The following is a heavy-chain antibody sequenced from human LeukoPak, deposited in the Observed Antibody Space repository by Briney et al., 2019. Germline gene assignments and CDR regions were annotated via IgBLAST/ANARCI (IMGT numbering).Heavy chain of an antibody. CDR2: MNPNSGNT. Sequence: ASVKVSCKASGYTFTSYDINWVRQATGQGLEWTGWMNPNSGNTGYAQKFQGRVTMTRNTSISTAYMELSSLRSEDTAVYYCARGSHTDYYDSSGYYTPLWDYWGQGTLVTVSS. CDR1: GYTFTSYD. CDR3: ARGSHTDYYDSSGYYTPLWDY. V-gene: IGHV1-8*01. J-gene: IGHJ4*02. D-gene: IGHD3-22*01.